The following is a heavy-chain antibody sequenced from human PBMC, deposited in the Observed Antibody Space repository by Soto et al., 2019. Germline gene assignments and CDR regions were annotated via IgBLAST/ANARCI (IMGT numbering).Heavy chain of an antibody. CDR2: IYSDGST. CDR1: GGPIIGYY. Sequence: LSLNCTVSGGPIIGYYWSCIRQHAGKGLEWIGRIYSDGSTNYNPSLKSRVTMSVDTSKNQFSLKLTSMTAADPAMYHCARMRAASTFDYWGQGTLVTVSS. V-gene: IGHV4-4*07. J-gene: IGHJ4*02. CDR3: ARMRAASTFDY. D-gene: IGHD6-13*01.